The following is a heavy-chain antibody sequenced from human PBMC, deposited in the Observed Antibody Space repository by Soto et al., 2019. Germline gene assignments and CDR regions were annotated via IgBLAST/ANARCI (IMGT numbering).Heavy chain of an antibody. Sequence: SETLSLTCTVSGGSISSYYWSWIRQPPGKGLEWIGYIFYSGTTSYNPSLKSRLTISIDTSKSQLSLKLTSVTAADTAVYYCGRENSRWFDPWGQGTLVTVSS. V-gene: IGHV4-59*01. J-gene: IGHJ5*02. CDR2: IFYSGTT. CDR3: GRENSRWFDP. CDR1: GGSISSYY.